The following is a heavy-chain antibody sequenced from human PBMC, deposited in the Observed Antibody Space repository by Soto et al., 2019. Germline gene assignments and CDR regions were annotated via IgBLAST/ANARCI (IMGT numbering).Heavy chain of an antibody. V-gene: IGHV4-34*01. CDR2: INHSGST. CDR1: GGSFSGYY. J-gene: IGHJ4*02. D-gene: IGHD6-13*01. Sequence: PSETLSLTCAVYGGSFSGYYWSWIRQPPGKGLGWIGEINHSGSTNYNPSLKSRVTISVDTSKNQFSLKLSSVTAADTAVYYCATVPIVGYSSSWLDYWGQGTLVTVSS. CDR3: ATVPIVGYSSSWLDY.